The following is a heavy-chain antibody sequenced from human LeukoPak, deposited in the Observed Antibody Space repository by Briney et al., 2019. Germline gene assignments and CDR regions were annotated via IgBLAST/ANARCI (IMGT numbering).Heavy chain of an antibody. V-gene: IGHV3-23*01. CDR1: GFIFKNHA. D-gene: IGHD3-22*01. J-gene: IGHJ3*01. CDR2: TGGSGGTK. CDR3: AKFPSYDSSGHDGFDV. Sequence: GGSLRLSCAASGFIFKNHAMSWVRQAPGKGLEWVSATGGSGGTKFYADSVKGRFTISRDNSKDTLYLQMNSLRAEDTATYFCAKFPSYDSSGHDGFDVWGQGTRVTVSS.